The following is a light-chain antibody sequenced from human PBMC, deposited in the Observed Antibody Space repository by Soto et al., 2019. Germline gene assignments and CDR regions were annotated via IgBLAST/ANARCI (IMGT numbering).Light chain of an antibody. CDR1: QSVSSSY. Sequence: EIVFTQSPRTLSLSPGERATLSCRASQSVSSSYLAWYQQKPGQAPRLLIYGASSRATGIPDRISGSGSGTDFTLTISRLEPEDFAVYYCQQYGSSPLYTFGQGTKLEIK. J-gene: IGKJ2*01. CDR3: QQYGSSPLYT. V-gene: IGKV3-20*01. CDR2: GAS.